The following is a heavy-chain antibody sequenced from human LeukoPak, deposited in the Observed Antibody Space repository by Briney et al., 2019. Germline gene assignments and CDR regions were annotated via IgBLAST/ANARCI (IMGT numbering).Heavy chain of an antibody. CDR1: GYTFTGYY. Sequence: ASVKVSCKASGYTFTGYYMHWVRQAPGQGLEWMGRINPNSGGTNYAQEFQGRVTMTRDTSISTAYMELSSLRSEDTAVYYCARVYGSGSYYVAVNWFDPWGQGTLVTVSS. CDR3: ARVYGSGSYYVAVNWFDP. V-gene: IGHV1-2*06. D-gene: IGHD3-10*01. J-gene: IGHJ5*02. CDR2: INPNSGGT.